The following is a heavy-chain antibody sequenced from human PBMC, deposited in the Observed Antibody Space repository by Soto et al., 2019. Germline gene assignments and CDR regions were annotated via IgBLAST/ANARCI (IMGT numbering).Heavy chain of an antibody. Sequence: GGSLRLSCAASGFTFSSYSMNWVRQAPGKGLEWVSSISSSSSYIYYADSVKGRFTISRDNAKNSLYLQMNSLRAEDTAVYYCARGESSSWTLFDYWGQGTLVTVSS. CDR1: GFTFSSYS. CDR2: ISSSSSYI. J-gene: IGHJ4*02. CDR3: ARGESSSWTLFDY. D-gene: IGHD6-13*01. V-gene: IGHV3-21*01.